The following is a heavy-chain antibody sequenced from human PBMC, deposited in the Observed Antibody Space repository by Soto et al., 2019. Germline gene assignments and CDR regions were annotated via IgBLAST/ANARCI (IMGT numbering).Heavy chain of an antibody. CDR3: ARDPGR. Sequence: QLQLQESGSGLVKPSQTLSLTCAVSGGSISSGGYSWGWIRQPPGKGLEWIGYIYHSGSTYYNPSLTSRVTISVDRSKNQFSLKLSSVTAADTAVYYCARDPGRWGQGTLVTVSS. CDR2: IYHSGST. CDR1: GGSISSGGYS. V-gene: IGHV4-30-2*01. J-gene: IGHJ4*02.